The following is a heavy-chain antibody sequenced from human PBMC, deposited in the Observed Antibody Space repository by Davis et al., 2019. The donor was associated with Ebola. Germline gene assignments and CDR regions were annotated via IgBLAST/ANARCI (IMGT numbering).Heavy chain of an antibody. Sequence: SVKVSCKASGGTFSSYAISWVRQAPGQGLEWMGRIIPILGIANYAQKFQGRVTITADKSTSTAYMELSSLRSEDTAVYYCARGGSLGVDGYGYWGQGTLVTVSS. CDR1: GGTFSSYA. D-gene: IGHD5-18*01. J-gene: IGHJ4*02. V-gene: IGHV1-69*10. CDR3: ARGGSLGVDGYGY. CDR2: IIPILGIA.